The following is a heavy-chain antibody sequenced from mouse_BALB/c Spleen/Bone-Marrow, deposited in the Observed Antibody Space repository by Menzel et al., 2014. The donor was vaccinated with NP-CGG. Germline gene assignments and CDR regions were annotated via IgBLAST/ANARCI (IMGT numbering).Heavy chain of an antibody. CDR3: AKANWDVSGYFDV. CDR1: GFDFSRYR. J-gene: IGHJ1*01. V-gene: IGHV4-1*02. Sequence: EVNLVESGGGLVQPGGSLKLSCAASGFDFSRYRMSWVRQAPGKGLEWIGEINPDSSTINYTPSLKDKFIISRDNAKNTLYLQMSKVRSEDTALYYCAKANWDVSGYFDVWGAGTTVTVSS. CDR2: INPDSSTI. D-gene: IGHD4-1*01.